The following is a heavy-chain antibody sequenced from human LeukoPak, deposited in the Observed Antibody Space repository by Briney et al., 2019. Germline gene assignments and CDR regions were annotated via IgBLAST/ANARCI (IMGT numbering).Heavy chain of an antibody. V-gene: IGHV1-3*01. J-gene: IGHJ4*02. CDR2: INGGNGNT. Sequence: GASVKISCRASGYTLTNYAMHWVRQAPGQRLEWMGWINGGNGNTKYSQKFQGRVTITKDTSASTAYMELSSLRSEDTAVYYCAREMMFHDYGPGSHDYWGQGTLVTVSS. CDR1: GYTLTNYA. D-gene: IGHD3-10*01. CDR3: AREMMFHDYGPGSHDY.